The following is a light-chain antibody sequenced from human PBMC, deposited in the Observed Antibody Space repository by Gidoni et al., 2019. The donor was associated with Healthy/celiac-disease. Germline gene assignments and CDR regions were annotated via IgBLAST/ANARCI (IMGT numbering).Light chain of an antibody. V-gene: IGKV1-39*01. CDR3: QQSYSTPVN. J-gene: IGKJ3*01. Sequence: DIQMTQSPSSLSASVGDRVTITCRASQSISSYLNWYQQKPGKAPKLLIYAASSLQSGVPSRFSGSGSGTDFTLTISSLQPEDFATYYCQQSYSTPVNVXPGTKVDIK. CDR2: AAS. CDR1: QSISSY.